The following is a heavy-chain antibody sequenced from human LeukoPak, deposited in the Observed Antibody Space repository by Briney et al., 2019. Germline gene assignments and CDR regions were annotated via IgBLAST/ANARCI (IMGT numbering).Heavy chain of an antibody. CDR3: ARDHGDSQGNWLDP. Sequence: SETLSLTCTVSGGSISSYYWSWIRQPPGKGLEWIGYIYYSGSTNYNPSLKSRVTISLDTSKNQFSLKLSSVTAADTAVYYCARDHGDSQGNWLDPWGQGTLVTVSS. D-gene: IGHD7-27*01. J-gene: IGHJ5*02. CDR1: GGSISSYY. V-gene: IGHV4-59*01. CDR2: IYYSGST.